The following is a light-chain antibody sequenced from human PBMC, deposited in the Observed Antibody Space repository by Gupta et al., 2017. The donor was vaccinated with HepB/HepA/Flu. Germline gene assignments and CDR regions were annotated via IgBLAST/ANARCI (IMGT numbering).Light chain of an antibody. CDR2: DAS. CDR3: QQFGGSPLYS. J-gene: IGKJ2*03. Sequence: DIVLTQSPGTLSLSAGERATLSCRASQRVYNNYLAWYQQKPGQAPRLLIYDASSRATGIPDRFAGSGSGTDFTLTINRLEQEDSALYFCQQFGGSPLYSFGQGTRLEIK. V-gene: IGKV3-20*01. CDR1: QRVYNNY.